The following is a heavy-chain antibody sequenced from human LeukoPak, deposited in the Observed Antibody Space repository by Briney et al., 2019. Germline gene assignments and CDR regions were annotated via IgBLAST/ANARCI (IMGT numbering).Heavy chain of an antibody. J-gene: IGHJ4*02. Sequence: SGGSLRLSCAASGFTFSSYWMHWVRQAPGKGLVWVSGISSDGTTTLYADSVKGRLTVSRDNAKNTLFLQMNSLRDDDTAVYYCARDFYLAGTNFWGQGTLVTVSS. CDR2: ISSDGTTT. CDR1: GFTFSSYW. CDR3: ARDFYLAGTNF. V-gene: IGHV3-74*03. D-gene: IGHD1/OR15-1a*01.